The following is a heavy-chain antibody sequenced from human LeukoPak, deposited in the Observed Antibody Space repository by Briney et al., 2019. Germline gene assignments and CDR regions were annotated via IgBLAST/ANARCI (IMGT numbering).Heavy chain of an antibody. V-gene: IGHV3-9*01. D-gene: IGHD6-13*01. CDR3: AKDASSSWMYYYYMDV. CDR2: ISWNSGSI. Sequence: LGGSLRLSCAASGFTFDDYAMHWVRQAPGKGLEWVSGISWNSGSIGYADSVKGRFTISRDNAKNSLYLQMNSLRAEDTALYYCAKDASSSWMYYYYMDVWGKGTTVTISS. J-gene: IGHJ6*03. CDR1: GFTFDDYA.